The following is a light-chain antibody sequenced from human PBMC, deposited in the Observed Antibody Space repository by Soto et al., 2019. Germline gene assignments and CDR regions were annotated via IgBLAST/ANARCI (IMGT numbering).Light chain of an antibody. J-gene: IGKJ1*01. CDR3: QQYNSYWT. CDR2: DAS. Sequence: QMMASACPRSTSLEDRVTILCLAIQSISSWLAWYQQKPGKAPKLLIYDASSLESGVPSRFSGSGSGTEFTLTISSLQPDDFATYYCQQYNSYWTFGQGSKV. CDR1: QSISSW. V-gene: IGKV1-5*02.